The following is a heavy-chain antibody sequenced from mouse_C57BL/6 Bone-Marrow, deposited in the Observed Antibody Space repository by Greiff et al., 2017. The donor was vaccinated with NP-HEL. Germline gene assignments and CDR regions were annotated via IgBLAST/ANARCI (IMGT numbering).Heavy chain of an antibody. CDR3: ARGGTTVVAAYWYFDV. CDR2: IYPGSGST. V-gene: IGHV1-55*01. D-gene: IGHD1-1*01. Sequence: QVQLQQPGAELVKPGASVKMSCKASGYTFTSYWITWVKQRPGQGLEWIGDIYPGSGSTNYNEKLKSKATLTVDTSSSTAYMQLSSLTSEDSAVYYCARGGTTVVAAYWYFDVWGTGTTVTVSS. CDR1: GYTFTSYW. J-gene: IGHJ1*03.